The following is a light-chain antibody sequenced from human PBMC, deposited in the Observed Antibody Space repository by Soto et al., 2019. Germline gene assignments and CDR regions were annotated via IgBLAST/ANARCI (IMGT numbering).Light chain of an antibody. Sequence: EIVLTQSPATLSLSPGERATLSCRASQSISLSLAWYQHKPGQAPRLLIYDASKRATGIPARFSGSGSGTDFTLTISSLEPEDFAVYYCQQRTNWPFTFGGGTKVDIK. V-gene: IGKV3-11*01. CDR3: QQRTNWPFT. CDR1: QSISLS. CDR2: DAS. J-gene: IGKJ4*01.